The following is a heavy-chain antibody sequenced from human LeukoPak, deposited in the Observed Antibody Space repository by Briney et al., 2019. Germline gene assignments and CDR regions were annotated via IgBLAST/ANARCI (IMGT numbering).Heavy chain of an antibody. J-gene: IGHJ5*02. CDR1: GYSISSSSYY. D-gene: IGHD1-26*01. CDR2: IYYSGST. Sequence: SETLSLTCTVSGYSISSSSYYWGWIRQPPGKGLEWIGSIYYSGSTYYNPSLKSRVTISVDTSKNQFSLQLNSVTPEDTAVYYCARGTGSYLDWFDPWGQGTLVTVSS. CDR3: ARGTGSYLDWFDP. V-gene: IGHV4-39*07.